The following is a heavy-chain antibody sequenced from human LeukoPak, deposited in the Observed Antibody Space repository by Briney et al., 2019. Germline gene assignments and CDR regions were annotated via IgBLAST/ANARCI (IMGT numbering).Heavy chain of an antibody. D-gene: IGHD3-22*01. V-gene: IGHV4-4*07. J-gene: IGHJ4*02. CDR2: IYTSGST. Sequence: SETLSLTCTVSGGSISSYYWTWIRQPAGKGLEWIGRIYTSGSTNYNPSLKSRVTMSVDTSKNQFSLKLSSVTAADTAVYYCARQRITMIVVVENFDYWGQGTLVTVSS. CDR3: ARQRITMIVVVENFDY. CDR1: GGSISSYY.